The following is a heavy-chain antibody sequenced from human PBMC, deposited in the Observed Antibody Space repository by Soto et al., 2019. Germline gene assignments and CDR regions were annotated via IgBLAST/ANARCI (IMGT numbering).Heavy chain of an antibody. Sequence: QVHLVQSGAEVKKPGSSVKVSCKAIGGTFSSYAFSWVRQAPGQGLEWMGGIMPFFGSGNYAQKFQGRVNITADESTSSVYLELSSLRSEDTAVYYCARDKGGYYSYFVYWGQGTLVTVSS. CDR2: IMPFFGSG. D-gene: IGHD3-22*01. V-gene: IGHV1-69*01. J-gene: IGHJ4*02. CDR3: ARDKGGYYSYFVY. CDR1: GGTFSSYA.